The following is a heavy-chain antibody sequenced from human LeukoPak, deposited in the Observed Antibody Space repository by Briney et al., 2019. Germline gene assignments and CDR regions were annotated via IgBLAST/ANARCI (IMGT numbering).Heavy chain of an antibody. CDR1: GGTFSSYA. Sequence: GASVKVSCKASGGTFSSYAISWVRQAPGQGLEWMGGIIPIFGTANYAQKFQGRVTITADESTSTAYTELSSLRSEDTAVYYCARISRQLVVDYYYYGMDVWGQGTTVTVSS. CDR2: IIPIFGTA. J-gene: IGHJ6*02. D-gene: IGHD6-6*01. V-gene: IGHV1-69*13. CDR3: ARISRQLVVDYYYYGMDV.